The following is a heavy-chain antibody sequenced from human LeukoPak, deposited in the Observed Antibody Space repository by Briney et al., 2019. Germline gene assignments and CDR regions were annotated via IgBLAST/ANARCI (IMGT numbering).Heavy chain of an antibody. CDR2: ISNGGST. J-gene: IGHJ4*02. CDR3: ARRASWASWSGFDY. D-gene: IGHD2-2*01. CDR1: GGSISSYY. Sequence: SETLSLTCTVSGGSISSYYWNWIRQPPGKGLEWIGSISNGGSTFYNPSLKSRVTISVDTSKNHFSLKLSSVTAADTAVYYCARRASWASWSGFDYWGQGTLVTVSS. V-gene: IGHV4-59*05.